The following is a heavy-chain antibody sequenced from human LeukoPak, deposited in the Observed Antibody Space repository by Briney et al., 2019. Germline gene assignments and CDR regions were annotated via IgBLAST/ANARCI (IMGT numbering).Heavy chain of an antibody. CDR3: ARLIVEMATISLIDY. CDR1: GYSFTSYW. J-gene: IGHJ4*02. CDR2: IYPGDSDT. Sequence: GESLKISCKGSGYSFTSYWIGWVRQMPWKGLEWMGIIYPGDSDTRYSPSFQGQVTISADKSISTAYLQWSSLKASDTAMYYCARLIVEMATISLIDYWGQGTLVTVSS. D-gene: IGHD5-24*01. V-gene: IGHV5-51*01.